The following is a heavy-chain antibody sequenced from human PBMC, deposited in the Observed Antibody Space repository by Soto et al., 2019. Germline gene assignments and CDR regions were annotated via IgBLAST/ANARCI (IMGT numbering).Heavy chain of an antibody. Sequence: GASVKVSCKASGGTFSSYAISWVRQAPGQGLEWMGGIIPIFGTANYAQKFQGRVTITADESTSTAYMELSSLRSEDTAVYYCARPLGRFGELSRAHHYYYGMDVWGQGTTVTVSS. D-gene: IGHD3-10*01. CDR2: IIPIFGTA. V-gene: IGHV1-69*13. CDR3: ARPLGRFGELSRAHHYYYGMDV. CDR1: GGTFSSYA. J-gene: IGHJ6*02.